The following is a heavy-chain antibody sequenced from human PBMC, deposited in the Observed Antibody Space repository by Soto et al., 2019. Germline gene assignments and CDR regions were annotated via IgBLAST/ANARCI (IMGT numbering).Heavy chain of an antibody. V-gene: IGHV3-43D*04. CDR3: AKDGSGEDYGMDV. D-gene: IGHD3-16*01. CDR2: ISWDGGST. J-gene: IGHJ6*02. CDR1: GFTFDDYA. Sequence: PGGSLRLSCAASGFTFDDYAMHWVRQAPGKGLEWVSLISWDGGSTYYADSVKGRFTISRDNSKNSLYLQMNSLRAEDTALYYCAKDGSGEDYGMDVWGQGTTVTVSS.